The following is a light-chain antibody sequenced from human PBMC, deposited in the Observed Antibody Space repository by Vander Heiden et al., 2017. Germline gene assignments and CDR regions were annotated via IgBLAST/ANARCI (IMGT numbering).Light chain of an antibody. CDR3: AAWEDSLNGHVV. CDR1: GSNIGSNA. Sequence: SVLTQPPSASGTPGQRVIIPCSGSGSNIGSNAVSWYQQLPGTAPKILIYSNNQRPSGVPERISGSKSGTSASLAISGLRSEDEADYYCAAWEDSLNGHVVFGGGTRLTVL. J-gene: IGLJ2*01. CDR2: SNN. V-gene: IGLV1-44*01.